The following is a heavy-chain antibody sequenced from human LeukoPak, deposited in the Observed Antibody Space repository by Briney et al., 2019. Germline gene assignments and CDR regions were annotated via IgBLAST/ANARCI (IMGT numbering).Heavy chain of an antibody. V-gene: IGHV3-48*03. CDR3: ARDSRVAGTGYFDY. J-gene: IGHJ4*02. D-gene: IGHD6-19*01. Sequence: PGGSLRLSCAASGFMFSGYEMNWVRQAPGKGLEWVSYITSSGSTIHYADSVKGRFTISRDNAKDSLYLQMNSLRAEDTAVYYCARDSRVAGTGYFDYWGQGTLVTVSS. CDR2: ITSSGSTI. CDR1: GFMFSGYE.